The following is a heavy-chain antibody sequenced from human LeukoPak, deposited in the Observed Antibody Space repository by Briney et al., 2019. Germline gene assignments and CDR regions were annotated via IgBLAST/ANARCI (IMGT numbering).Heavy chain of an antibody. V-gene: IGHV1-69*05. CDR1: GGTFSSYA. Sequence: GPAVNVSCKASGGTFSSYAISWVRQAPGQGLEWMGRIIPIFGTANYAQKFQGRVTITTDESTSTAYMELSSLRSEDTAVYYCAESSGYYGYWGQGTLVTVSS. D-gene: IGHD3-22*01. J-gene: IGHJ4*02. CDR3: AESSGYYGY. CDR2: IIPIFGTA.